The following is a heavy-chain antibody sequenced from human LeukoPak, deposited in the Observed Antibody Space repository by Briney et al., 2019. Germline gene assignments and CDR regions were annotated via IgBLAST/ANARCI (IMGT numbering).Heavy chain of an antibody. CDR1: GYTFTGYY. J-gene: IGHJ5*02. CDR2: INPNSGGT. CDR3: ARGTSGYGSSRSWFDP. V-gene: IGHV1-2*02. D-gene: IGHD6-13*01. Sequence: ASVKVSCKASGYTFTGYYMHWVRQAPGQGLEWMGWINPNSGGTNYAQKFQGRVTMTRDTSISTAYMELSRLRSDDTAVYYCARGTSGYGSSRSWFDPWGQGTLVTVSS.